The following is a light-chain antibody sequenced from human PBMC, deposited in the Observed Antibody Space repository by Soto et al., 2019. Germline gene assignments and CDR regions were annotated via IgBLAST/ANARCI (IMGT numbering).Light chain of an antibody. CDR2: GAF. J-gene: IGKJ2*01. CDR3: QQFRNSSYT. V-gene: IGKV3-20*01. Sequence: EVVLTQSPGTLSLSPGERATLSCRAGQHINIAYMAWYQQKPGQAPRLLIYGAFNRATGIPDRFSGSGFGKSFHPPLSRLEPEEFGVYYCQQFRNSSYTFGQGTKLEI. CDR1: QHINIAY.